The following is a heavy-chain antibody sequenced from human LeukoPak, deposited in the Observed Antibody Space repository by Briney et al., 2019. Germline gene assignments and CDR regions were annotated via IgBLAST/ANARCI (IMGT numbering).Heavy chain of an antibody. CDR3: ARVKPIAAAGLRTFDY. D-gene: IGHD6-13*01. J-gene: IGHJ4*02. CDR1: GYTFTGYY. V-gene: IGHV1-2*06. Sequence: ASVKVSCKASGYTFTGYYMHWVRQAPGQGLEWMGRINPNSGGTNYAQKFQGRVTMTRDTSISTAYMELSRLRSDDTAVYYCARVKPIAAAGLRTFDYWAREPWSPSPQ. CDR2: INPNSGGT.